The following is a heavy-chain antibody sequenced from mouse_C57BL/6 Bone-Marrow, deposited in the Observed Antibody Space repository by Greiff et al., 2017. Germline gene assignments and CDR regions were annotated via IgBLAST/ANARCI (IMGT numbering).Heavy chain of an antibody. CDR3: ARENLLPHYYAMDY. Sequence: ESGPGLVKPSQSLSLTCSVTGYSITSGYYWNWIRQFPGNKLEWMGYISYDGSNNYNPSLKNRISITRDTSKNQFFLKLNSVTTEDTATYYSARENLLPHYYAMDYWGQGTSVTVSS. CDR1: GYSITSGYY. V-gene: IGHV3-6*01. D-gene: IGHD1-1*01. CDR2: ISYDGSN. J-gene: IGHJ4*01.